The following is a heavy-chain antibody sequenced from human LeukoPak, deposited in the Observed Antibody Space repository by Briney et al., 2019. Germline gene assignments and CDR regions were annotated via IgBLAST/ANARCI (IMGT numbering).Heavy chain of an antibody. CDR3: ARQGNYRPWFDP. J-gene: IGHJ5*02. Sequence: SETLSLTCAVYGGSFSGYYWSWIRQPPGKGLEWIGEINHSGSINYNPSLKSRVTISVDTSKNQFSLKLSSVTAADTAVYYCARQGNYRPWFDPWGQGTLVTVSS. V-gene: IGHV4-34*01. CDR2: INHSGSI. D-gene: IGHD1-1*01. CDR1: GGSFSGYY.